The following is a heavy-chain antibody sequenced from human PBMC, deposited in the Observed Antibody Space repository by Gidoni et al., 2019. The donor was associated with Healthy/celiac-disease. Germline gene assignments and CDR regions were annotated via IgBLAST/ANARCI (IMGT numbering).Heavy chain of an antibody. CDR1: GGSISSSSYY. Sequence: QLQLQESGPGLVKPSETLSLTCTVSGGSISSSSYYWGWIRQPPGKGLEWIGSIYYSGSTYYNPSLKSRVTISVDTSKNQFSLKLSSVTAADTAVYYCARHPVGSGFDYWGQGTLVTVSS. V-gene: IGHV4-39*01. CDR2: IYYSGST. D-gene: IGHD3-3*01. CDR3: ARHPVGSGFDY. J-gene: IGHJ4*02.